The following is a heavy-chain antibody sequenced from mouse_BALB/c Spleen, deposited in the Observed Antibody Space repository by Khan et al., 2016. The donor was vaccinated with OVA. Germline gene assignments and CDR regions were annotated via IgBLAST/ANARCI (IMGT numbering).Heavy chain of an antibody. CDR3: ARGDGYYEDAMDY. D-gene: IGHD2-3*01. Sequence: QVQLKESGPGLVAPSQSLSITCTVSGFSLTSYGIHWVRQPPGKGLEWLGVIWAGGSTNYNSALMSRLSISKDNSKSQVFLKMSSLQTDDTAMYYCARGDGYYEDAMDYWGQGTSVTVSS. J-gene: IGHJ4*01. CDR2: IWAGGST. V-gene: IGHV2-9*02. CDR1: GFSLTSYG.